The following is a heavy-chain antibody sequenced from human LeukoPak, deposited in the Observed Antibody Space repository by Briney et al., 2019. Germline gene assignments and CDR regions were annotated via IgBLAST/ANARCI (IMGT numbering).Heavy chain of an antibody. V-gene: IGHV3-74*01. D-gene: IGHD2-15*01. J-gene: IGHJ4*02. Sequence: GGSLRLSCAASGFTFSSYWMHWVRQAPGKGLVWVSRINSDGSSTSYADSVKGRFTISRDNAKNTLYLQMNSLRAEDTAVYYCARSLRYCSGGSCYTRGFAIDYWGQGTLVTVSS. CDR2: INSDGSST. CDR3: ARSLRYCSGGSCYTRGFAIDY. CDR1: GFTFSSYW.